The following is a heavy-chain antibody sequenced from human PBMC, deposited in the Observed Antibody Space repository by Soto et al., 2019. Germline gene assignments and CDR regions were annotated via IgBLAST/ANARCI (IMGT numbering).Heavy chain of an antibody. CDR3: ATRGPVGATTFDY. D-gene: IGHD1-26*01. J-gene: IGHJ4*02. CDR2: FDPEDGET. V-gene: IGHV1-24*01. Sequence: QVQLVQSGAEVKKPGASVKVSCKVSGYTLTELSMHWVRQAPGKGLGWMGGFDPEDGETIYAQKFQGRVTMTEDTSTDTAYMARSSLGSEDTAVYYGATRGPVGATTFDYWGQGTTVTVSS. CDR1: GYTLTELS.